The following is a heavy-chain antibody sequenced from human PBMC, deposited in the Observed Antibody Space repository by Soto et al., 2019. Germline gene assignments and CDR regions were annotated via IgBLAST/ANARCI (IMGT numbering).Heavy chain of an antibody. J-gene: IGHJ6*02. CDR2: IYYSGST. Sequence: PSETLSLTCSVSGGSIITSYYWAWIRQPPGKGLEWIGSIYYSGSTYYNPSLKSRVTIFVDTSQSQFSLILGSVTAADTAVYYCARHDWERFYGLDVWGQGTTVTVSS. V-gene: IGHV4-39*01. CDR1: GGSIITSYY. CDR3: ARHDWERFYGLDV. D-gene: IGHD2-21*01.